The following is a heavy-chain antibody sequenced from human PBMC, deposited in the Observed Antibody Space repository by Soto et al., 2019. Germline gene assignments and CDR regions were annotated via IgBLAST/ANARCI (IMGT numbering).Heavy chain of an antibody. CDR1: GYTFTSYY. CDR3: ARARRGYSYGPQNWFDP. J-gene: IGHJ5*02. D-gene: IGHD5-18*01. Sequence: QVQLVQSGAEVKKPGASVKVSCKASGYTFTSYYMHWVRQAPGQGLEWMGIINPSGGSTSYAQKFQGRVTMTRDTSTSTVHMELSSLRSEDTAVYYCARARRGYSYGPQNWFDPWGQGPLVTVSS. CDR2: INPSGGST. V-gene: IGHV1-46*03.